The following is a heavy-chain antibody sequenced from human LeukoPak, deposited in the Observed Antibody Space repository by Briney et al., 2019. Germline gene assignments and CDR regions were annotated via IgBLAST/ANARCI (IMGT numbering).Heavy chain of an antibody. CDR2: MNPNSGNT. D-gene: IGHD3-16*01. Sequence: ASVKVSCKASGYTFTSYDINWVRQATGQGLEWMGWMNPNSGNTGYAQKFQGRVTMTRNTSISTAYMELSSLRSEDTAVYYCARHDYDYVWGSPTMDVWGKGTTVTISS. CDR3: ARHDYDYVWGSPTMDV. J-gene: IGHJ6*04. CDR1: GYTFTSYD. V-gene: IGHV1-8*01.